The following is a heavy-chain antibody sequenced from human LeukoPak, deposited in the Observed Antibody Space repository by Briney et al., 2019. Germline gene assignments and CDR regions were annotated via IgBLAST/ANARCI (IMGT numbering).Heavy chain of an antibody. V-gene: IGHV6-1*01. Sequence: SQTLSLTCAISGDSVSSKSVTWNWIRQSPSRGLEWLGRTYYRSKWYNDYAASMKSRITINPDTSKNQFSLQLNSVTPEDTAVCFCARDFSRSFDYWGQGTLVTVSS. CDR1: GDSVSSKSVT. J-gene: IGHJ4*02. CDR3: ARDFSRSFDY. D-gene: IGHD3-3*02. CDR2: TYYRSKWYN.